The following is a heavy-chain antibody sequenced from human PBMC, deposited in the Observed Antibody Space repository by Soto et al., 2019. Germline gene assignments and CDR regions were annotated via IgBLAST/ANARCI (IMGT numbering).Heavy chain of an antibody. V-gene: IGHV1-69*01. Sequence: QVQLVQSGAEVKKPGSSVKVSCKASGGTFNNQAINWVRQAPGQGLEWMGGIIPIFGTSNYEQKFQGRVTITADESTRTAYMGLSSLRSEDTAVYYCVSGKMMEMATILRDKWFDPWGQRTLVTVSS. J-gene: IGHJ5*02. D-gene: IGHD5-12*01. CDR1: GGTFNNQA. CDR3: VSGKMMEMATILRDKWFDP. CDR2: IIPIFGTS.